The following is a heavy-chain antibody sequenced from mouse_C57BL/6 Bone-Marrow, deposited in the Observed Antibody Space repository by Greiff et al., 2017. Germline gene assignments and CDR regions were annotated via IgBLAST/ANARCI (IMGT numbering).Heavy chain of an antibody. J-gene: IGHJ1*03. V-gene: IGHV5-12*01. Sequence: EVKVVESGGGLVQPGGSLKLSCAASGFTFSDYYMYWVRQTPEKRLEWVAYISNGGGSTYYPDTVKGRFTISRDNAKNTLYLQMSRLKSEDTAMYYCARGDGSSYYWYFDVWGTGTTVTVSS. D-gene: IGHD1-1*01. CDR3: ARGDGSSYYWYFDV. CDR1: GFTFSDYY. CDR2: ISNGGGST.